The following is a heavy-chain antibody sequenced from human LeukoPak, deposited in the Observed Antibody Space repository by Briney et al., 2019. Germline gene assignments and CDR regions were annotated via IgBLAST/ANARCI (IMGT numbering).Heavy chain of an antibody. CDR2: IYYSGNT. D-gene: IGHD5-18*01. Sequence: PSETLSLTCTVSGASITSYYWTWIRQPPGKGLEWIGDIYYSGNTNYNPSLKSRVTISVDTSKNQFSLKLSSVTAADTAVYYCARGRAYSYGSYYYYYYMDVWGKGTTVTISS. CDR3: ARGRAYSYGSYYYYYYMDV. CDR1: GASITSYY. V-gene: IGHV4-59*12. J-gene: IGHJ6*03.